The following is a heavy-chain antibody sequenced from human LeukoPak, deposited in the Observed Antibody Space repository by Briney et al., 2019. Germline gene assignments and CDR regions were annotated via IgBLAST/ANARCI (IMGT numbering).Heavy chain of an antibody. D-gene: IGHD3-3*01. V-gene: IGHV3-11*01. CDR3: ARDQYDTWSRRGNFDS. CDR2: ISPSGSSI. J-gene: IGHJ4*02. Sequence: PGGSLRLSCAVSGLTFSDYYMSWTRQAPGKGPELVSYISPSGSSIFYVDSVKGRFTISRDNTKNSLYLQMNSLRAEDTAVFYCARDQYDTWSRRGNFDSWGQGTLVIVSS. CDR1: GLTFSDYY.